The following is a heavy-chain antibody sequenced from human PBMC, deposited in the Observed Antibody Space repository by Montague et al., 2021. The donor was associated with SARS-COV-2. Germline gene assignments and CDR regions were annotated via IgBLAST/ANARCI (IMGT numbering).Heavy chain of an antibody. J-gene: IGHJ2*01. Sequence: SDTLSLTCTVSSASISNDIYYWGWTRQPPGKGPEWIGGSRYGGTSYYNPSLKSRVTISIDTSKNQCSLTMTAVTAADTAVYFCARQDIQLRFDLWGRGTLVTVSS. CDR2: SRYGGTS. D-gene: IGHD1-1*01. V-gene: IGHV4-39*01. CDR3: ARQDIQLRFDL. CDR1: SASISNDIYY.